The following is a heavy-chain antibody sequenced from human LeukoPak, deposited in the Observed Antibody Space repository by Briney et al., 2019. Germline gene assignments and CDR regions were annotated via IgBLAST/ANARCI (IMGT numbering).Heavy chain of an antibody. CDR1: GYTFTGYY. CDR3: ARYEQQLETLDY. Sequence: ASVKVSCKASGYTFTGYYMHWVRQAPGQGLEWMGWINPNSGGTNYAQKFQGRVTMTRDTSISAAYMELSRLRSDDTAVYYCARYEQQLETLDYWGQGTLVTVSS. D-gene: IGHD6-13*01. J-gene: IGHJ4*02. V-gene: IGHV1-2*02. CDR2: INPNSGGT.